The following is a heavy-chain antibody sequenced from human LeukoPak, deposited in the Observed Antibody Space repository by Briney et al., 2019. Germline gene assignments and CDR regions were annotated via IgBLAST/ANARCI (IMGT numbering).Heavy chain of an antibody. D-gene: IGHD5-18*01. Sequence: GGSLRLSCAASGFDFSSYWMSWVHQAPGKGLEWVANIKYDEIEKYHVDSVKGRFTISRDNAKNSLYLQMNSLRAEDTAVYYCARDTGALVTHFDYWGQGTLVTVSS. J-gene: IGHJ4*02. CDR2: IKYDEIEK. V-gene: IGHV3-7*03. CDR3: ARDTGALVTHFDY. CDR1: GFDFSSYW.